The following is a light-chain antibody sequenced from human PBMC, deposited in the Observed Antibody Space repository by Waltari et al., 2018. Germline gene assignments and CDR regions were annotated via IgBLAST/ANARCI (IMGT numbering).Light chain of an antibody. J-gene: IGLJ2*01. Sequence: QSALTQPASLSGSPGQSITIACTGTSSCVGYYNRVSCYQQHPGKAPNLLIYEVDKRPSGISNRFSGSKSGNTASLTISGLQAEDEADYYCCSYVRSVSFVFGGGTKLTVL. CDR3: CSYVRSVSFV. CDR1: SSCVGYYNR. CDR2: EVD. V-gene: IGLV2-23*02.